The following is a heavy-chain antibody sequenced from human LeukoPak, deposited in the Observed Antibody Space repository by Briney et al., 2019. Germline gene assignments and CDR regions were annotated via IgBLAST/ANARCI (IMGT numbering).Heavy chain of an antibody. CDR3: ATPRGDSGYDSSFDY. Sequence: GGSLRLSCAASGFTFSSYSMNWVRQAPGKGLEWVSSISSSSSYIYYADSVKGRFTISRDNAKNSLYLQMNSLRAEDTAVYYCATPRGDSGYDSSFDYWGQGTLVTVSS. D-gene: IGHD5-12*01. J-gene: IGHJ4*02. CDR2: ISSSSSYI. CDR1: GFTFSSYS. V-gene: IGHV3-21*01.